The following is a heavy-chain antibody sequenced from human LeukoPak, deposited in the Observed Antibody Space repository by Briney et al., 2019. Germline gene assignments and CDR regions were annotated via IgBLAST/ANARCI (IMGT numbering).Heavy chain of an antibody. CDR2: ISAYNGNT. CDR3: ARGGSSSPGWSSSWFRYYYYYLDV. CDR1: GYTFTSYG. Sequence: ASEKVSCKASGYTFTSYGISWVRQAPGQGLEWMGWISAYNGNTNYAQKLQGRVTMTTDTSTSTAYMELRSLRSDDTAVYYCARGGSSSPGWSSSWFRYYYYYLDVWGKGTTVSVSS. D-gene: IGHD6-13*01. J-gene: IGHJ6*03. V-gene: IGHV1-18*01.